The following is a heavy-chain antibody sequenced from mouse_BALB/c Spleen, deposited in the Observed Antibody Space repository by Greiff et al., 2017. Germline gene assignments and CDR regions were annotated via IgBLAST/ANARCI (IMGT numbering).Heavy chain of an antibody. Sequence: VQLQESGAELVRPGTSVKVSCKASGYAFTNYLIEWIKQRPGQGLEWIGVINPGSGGTNYNEKFKGKATLTADKSSSTAYMQLSSLTSDDSAVYFCARSGLVRAWFAYWGQGTLVTVSA. D-gene: IGHD1-1*01. CDR3: ARSGLVRAWFAY. J-gene: IGHJ3*01. CDR1: GYAFTNYL. V-gene: IGHV1-54*01. CDR2: INPGSGGT.